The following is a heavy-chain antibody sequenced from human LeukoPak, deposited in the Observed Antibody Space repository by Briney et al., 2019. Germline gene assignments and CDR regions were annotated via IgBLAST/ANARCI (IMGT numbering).Heavy chain of an antibody. Sequence: GSSVKVSCKASGYTFTSYDINWVRQAPGQGLEWMGGIIPIFGTANYAQKFQGRVTITADESTSTAYMELSSLRSEDTAVYYCARGMPGARYYFDYWGQGTLVTVSS. D-gene: IGHD2-2*01. CDR1: GYTFTSYD. V-gene: IGHV1-69*01. CDR2: IIPIFGTA. J-gene: IGHJ4*02. CDR3: ARGMPGARYYFDY.